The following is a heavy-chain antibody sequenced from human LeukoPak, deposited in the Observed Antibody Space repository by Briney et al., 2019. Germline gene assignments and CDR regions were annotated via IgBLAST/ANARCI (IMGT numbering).Heavy chain of an antibody. CDR2: IDPSDSYT. J-gene: IGHJ6*02. D-gene: IGHD2-2*01. Sequence: GESLKISCKCSGYSFTSYWISWVRQMPGKGLEWMGRIDPSDSYTNYSPSFQGHVTISADKSISTAYLQWSSLKASDTAMYYCARIGCSSTSCYQKYYYYGMDVWGQGTTVTVSS. CDR3: ARIGCSSTSCYQKYYYYGMDV. CDR1: GYSFTSYW. V-gene: IGHV5-10-1*01.